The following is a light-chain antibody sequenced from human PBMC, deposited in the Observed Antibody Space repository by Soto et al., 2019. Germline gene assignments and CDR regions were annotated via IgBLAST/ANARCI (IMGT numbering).Light chain of an antibody. V-gene: IGLV2-14*01. J-gene: IGLJ2*01. CDR2: EVS. CDR1: SSDVGANNY. Sequence: QSALTQPASVSGSPGQPITISCTGTSSDVGANNYVSWYQHHPGKAPKLLIYEVSNRPSGVSSRFSGSKSGNTASLTVSGLQAEDEADYYCSSYINSITFVVFGGGTKLTVL. CDR3: SSYINSITFVV.